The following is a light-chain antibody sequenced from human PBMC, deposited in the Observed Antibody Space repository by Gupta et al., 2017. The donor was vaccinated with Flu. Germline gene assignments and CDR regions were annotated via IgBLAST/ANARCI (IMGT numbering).Light chain of an antibody. J-gene: IGKJ1*01. CDR1: QSISNG. V-gene: IGKV1-5*01. CDR2: GAS. CDR3: QQYDSFPWT. Sequence: IQMTQSPSTLSASVGDRVTITCRASQSISNGLGWYPQKPGKAPNLLIYGASSLESGVPSRFSGSGSGTEFTLAIGSLQPNDFATYYCQQYDSFPWTFGQGTKVEFK.